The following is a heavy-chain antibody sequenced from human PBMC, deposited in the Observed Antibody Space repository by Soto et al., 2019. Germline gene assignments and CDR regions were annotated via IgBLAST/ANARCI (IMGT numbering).Heavy chain of an antibody. D-gene: IGHD3-22*01. J-gene: IGHJ4*02. CDR1: GGSISSGGYY. CDR2: IYYSGST. CDR3: ARDRHYDSSGYPYYFDY. Sequence: QVQLQESGPGLVKPSQTLSLTCTVSGGSISSGGYYWSWIRQHPGKGLEWIGYIYYSGSTYYNPSLKSRFTLSVDTSKNQFSLKLSSVTAADTAVYYCARDRHYDSSGYPYYFDYWGQGTLVTVSS. V-gene: IGHV4-31*03.